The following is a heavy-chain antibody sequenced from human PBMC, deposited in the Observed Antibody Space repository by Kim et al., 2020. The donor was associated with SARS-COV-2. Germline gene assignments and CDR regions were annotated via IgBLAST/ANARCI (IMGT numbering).Heavy chain of an antibody. CDR1: GGSFSGYY. Sequence: SETLSLTCAVYGGSFSGYYWSWIRQPPGKGLEWIGEINHSGSTNYNPSLKSRVTISVDTSKNQFSLKLSSVTAADTAVYYCARGPLLRIFDYWGQGTLVTVSS. V-gene: IGHV4-34*01. J-gene: IGHJ4*02. CDR3: ARGPLLRIFDY. CDR2: INHSGST. D-gene: IGHD1-26*01.